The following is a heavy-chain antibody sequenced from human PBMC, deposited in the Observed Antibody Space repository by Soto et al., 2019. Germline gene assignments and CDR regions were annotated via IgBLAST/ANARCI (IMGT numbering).Heavy chain of an antibody. D-gene: IGHD5-18*01. CDR2: ISYDGSNK. Sequence: GSLRLSCAASGFTFSSYGMHWVRQAPGKGLEWVAVISYDGSNKYYADSVKGRFTISRDNSKNTLYLQMNSLRAEDTAVYYCAKDTGYSYGPFDYWGQGTLVTVSS. J-gene: IGHJ4*02. CDR1: GFTFSSYG. V-gene: IGHV3-30*18. CDR3: AKDTGYSYGPFDY.